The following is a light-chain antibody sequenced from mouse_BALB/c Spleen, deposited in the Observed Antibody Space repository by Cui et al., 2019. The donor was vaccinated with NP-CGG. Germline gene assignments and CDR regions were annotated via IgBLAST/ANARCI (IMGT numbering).Light chain of an antibody. CDR3: ALWYSNHWV. V-gene: IGLV1*01. CDR1: TGAVTTNNY. Sequence: QAVLTHQSALTPSPGETVTLTCRSSTGAVTTNNYANWVQEKPDHLFTGLIGDTNNRAPGVPARFSGSLIGDKAALTISGAQTEDEAIYFCALWYSNHWVFGGGTKLTVL. CDR2: DTN. J-gene: IGLJ1*01.